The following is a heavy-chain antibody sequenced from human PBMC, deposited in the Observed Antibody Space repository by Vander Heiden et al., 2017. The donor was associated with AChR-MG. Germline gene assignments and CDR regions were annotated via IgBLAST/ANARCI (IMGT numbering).Heavy chain of an antibody. J-gene: IGHJ4*02. Sequence: EVQLVESGGGLVQPGRSLRLSCAASGFSFNDYAMHWVRHAPGKGLEWVSGISWNSGLIGYADSVKGRFTISRDNAEKSLYLQMNSLRAEDTALYYCVKGMIYDSSGYFDYWGQGTLVTVSS. D-gene: IGHD3-22*01. V-gene: IGHV3-9*01. CDR1: GFSFNDYA. CDR2: ISWNSGLI. CDR3: VKGMIYDSSGYFDY.